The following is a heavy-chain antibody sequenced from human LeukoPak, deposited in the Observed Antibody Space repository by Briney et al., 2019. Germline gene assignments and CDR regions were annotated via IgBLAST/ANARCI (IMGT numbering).Heavy chain of an antibody. J-gene: IGHJ4*02. CDR3: ARGYCSGGSCYAFDY. CDR2: IYHSGST. Sequence: SETLSLTCAASGGSISSSNWWSWVRQPPGKGLEWIGEIYHSGSTNYNPSLKSRLTISVDKSKNQFSLKLSSVTAADTAVYYCARGYCSGGSCYAFDYWGQGTLVTVSS. V-gene: IGHV4-4*02. CDR1: GGSISSSNW. D-gene: IGHD2-15*01.